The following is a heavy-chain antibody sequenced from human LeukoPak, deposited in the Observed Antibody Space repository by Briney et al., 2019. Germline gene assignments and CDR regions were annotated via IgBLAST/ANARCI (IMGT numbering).Heavy chain of an antibody. J-gene: IGHJ4*02. D-gene: IGHD3-3*01. CDR3: ARAPRSFWSGYYMDY. V-gene: IGHV3-74*01. Sequence: GGSLRLSCAASGFTFSSYWMHWVRQAPGKGLVWVSRINSDGSGTSYADSVKGRFTISRDNAKNTLYLQMNSLRAEDTAVYYCARAPRSFWSGYYMDYWGQGTLVTVSS. CDR2: INSDGSGT. CDR1: GFTFSSYW.